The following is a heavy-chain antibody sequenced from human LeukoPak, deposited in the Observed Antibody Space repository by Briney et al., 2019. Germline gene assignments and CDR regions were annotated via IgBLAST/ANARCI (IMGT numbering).Heavy chain of an antibody. Sequence: GGSLTLSCAASGFTFSSYGMHWVRRAPGKGLAWVAVIWYDGSNKYYADSVKGRFIISRDNSKNTLYLQMNSLRAEVTAVHYCASENYYDSSGYAAPPSNWFDPWGQGTLVTVSS. CDR3: ASENYYDSSGYAAPPSNWFDP. CDR1: GFTFSSYG. D-gene: IGHD3-22*01. V-gene: IGHV3-33*01. J-gene: IGHJ5*02. CDR2: IWYDGSNK.